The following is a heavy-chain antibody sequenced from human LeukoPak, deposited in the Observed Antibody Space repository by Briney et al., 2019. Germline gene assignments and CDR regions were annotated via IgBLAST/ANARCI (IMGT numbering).Heavy chain of an antibody. J-gene: IGHJ4*02. V-gene: IGHV3-53*01. CDR3: ARVSKETRSFGSGSYYVDY. Sequence: GGSLRLSCAASGFTFGKYWMHWVRQAPGKGLAWVSVVYSGGKTYYADSVKGRFTISRDNSKNTLYLQMNSLRAEDTAVYYCARVSKETRSFGSGSYYVDYWGQGTLVTVSS. CDR1: GFTFGKYW. D-gene: IGHD3-10*01. CDR2: VYSGGKT.